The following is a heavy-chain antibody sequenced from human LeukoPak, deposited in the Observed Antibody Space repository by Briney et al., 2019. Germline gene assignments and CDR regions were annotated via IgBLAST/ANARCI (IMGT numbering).Heavy chain of an antibody. V-gene: IGHV3-21*06. CDR3: TVDTDYFEGLGFPRPALNDY. CDR1: GFSFRAYT. J-gene: IGHJ4*02. CDR2: VNPSHAYQ. Sequence: GGSLRLSCAASGFSFRAYTMNWVRQAPGKGLEWVSSVNPSHAYQFYADSVKGRFTISRDNVKNSLFLQMDSLRAEDTAVYFCTVDTDYFEGLGFPRPALNDYWGQGTLVTVSS. D-gene: IGHD3-22*01.